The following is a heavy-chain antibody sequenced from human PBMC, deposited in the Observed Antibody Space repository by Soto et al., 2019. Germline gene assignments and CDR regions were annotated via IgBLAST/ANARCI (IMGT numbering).Heavy chain of an antibody. CDR1: GFTFSSYG. J-gene: IGHJ4*02. V-gene: IGHV3-23*01. CDR2: ISGGGDST. CDR3: VKDRTYTVYYFDY. D-gene: IGHD3-16*01. Sequence: GGSLRLSCAASGFTFSSYGMSWVRQAPGKGLEWVSAISGGGDSTGYADSVKGRFTISRDNSKNTLYLQMNSLRVEDAAVYYCVKDRTYTVYYFDYWGQGTLVTVSS.